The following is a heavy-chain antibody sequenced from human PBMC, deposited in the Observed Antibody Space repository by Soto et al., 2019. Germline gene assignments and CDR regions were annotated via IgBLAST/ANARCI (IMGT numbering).Heavy chain of an antibody. Sequence: GASVKVSCKASGYTFTGYYMHWVRQAPGQGLEWMGWINPNSGGTNYAQKFQGRVTMTRDTSISTAYMELSRLRSDDTAVYYCAREIITGTTGATFLFDYWGQGTLVTVSS. CDR1: GYTFTGYY. CDR3: AREIITGTTGATFLFDY. D-gene: IGHD1-7*01. J-gene: IGHJ4*02. CDR2: INPNSGGT. V-gene: IGHV1-2*02.